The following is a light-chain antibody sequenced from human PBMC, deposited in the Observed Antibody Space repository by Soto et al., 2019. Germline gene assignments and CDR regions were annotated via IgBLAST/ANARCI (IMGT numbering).Light chain of an antibody. CDR3: LQDHDDSWT. J-gene: IGKJ1*01. Sequence: TFRASQSISSYLSWYQQKPGKAPTLLIYAASNLQSGVPSRFRGSRSGTEFTLTVSSLQPEDFATYYCLQDHDDSWTFGQGTKVDIK. V-gene: IGKV1-6*01. CDR2: AAS. CDR1: QSISSY.